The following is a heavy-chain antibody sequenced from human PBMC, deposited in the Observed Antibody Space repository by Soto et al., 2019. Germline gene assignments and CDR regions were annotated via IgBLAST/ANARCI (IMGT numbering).Heavy chain of an antibody. Sequence: QITLKESGPTLVKPTQTLTLTCTFSGFSLSTSGVGVGWIRQPPGKALEWLALIYWDDDKRYSPSLKSRLTITKDTSKNQVDLTMTNMDPVDTATSYCAHSDGDYLGTDAFDIWGQGTMVTVSS. V-gene: IGHV2-5*02. CDR3: AHSDGDYLGTDAFDI. CDR1: GFSLSTSGVG. CDR2: IYWDDDK. D-gene: IGHD4-17*01. J-gene: IGHJ3*02.